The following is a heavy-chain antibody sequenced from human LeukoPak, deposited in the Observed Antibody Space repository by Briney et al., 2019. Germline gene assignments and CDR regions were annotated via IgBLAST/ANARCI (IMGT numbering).Heavy chain of an antibody. CDR2: IYYSGST. V-gene: IGHV4-59*01. Sequence: SETLSLTCTVSGGSISSYYWSWIRQPPGKGLEWIGYIYYSGSTNYNPSLKSRVTISVDTSKNQFSLKLSSVTAADTAVYYCARGGGSDWFDPWGQGTLVTVSP. CDR3: ARGGGSDWFDP. J-gene: IGHJ5*02. CDR1: GGSISSYY. D-gene: IGHD3-3*01.